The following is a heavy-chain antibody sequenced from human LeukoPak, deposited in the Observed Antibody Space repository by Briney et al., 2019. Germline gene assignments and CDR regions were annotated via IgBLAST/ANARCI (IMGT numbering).Heavy chain of an antibody. J-gene: IGHJ4*02. V-gene: IGHV4-31*03. CDR3: ARVTRFNQFGELWFGY. CDR1: GGSISSGGYY. D-gene: IGHD3-10*01. CDR2: IYYSGST. Sequence: SETLSLTCTVSGGSISSGGYYWSWIRQHPGKGLEWIGYIYYSGSTYYNPSLKSRVTISVDTSKSQFSLKLSSVTAADTAVYYCARVTRFNQFGELWFGYWGQGTLLTVSS.